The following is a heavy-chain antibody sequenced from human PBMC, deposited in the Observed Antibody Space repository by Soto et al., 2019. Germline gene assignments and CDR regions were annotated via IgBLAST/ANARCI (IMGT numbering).Heavy chain of an antibody. CDR2: IVAYNGNT. Sequence: GASVKVSCKASGYTFTSYGISWVRQAPGQGLEWIGWIVAYNGNTNYAQKFQERVPITRDMSISTAYMELSSLRSEDTAVYYCAAELAAAGHYYYYMDVWGKGTTVTVSS. CDR3: AAELAAAGHYYYYMDV. CDR1: GYTFTSYG. J-gene: IGHJ6*03. D-gene: IGHD6-13*01. V-gene: IGHV1-18*01.